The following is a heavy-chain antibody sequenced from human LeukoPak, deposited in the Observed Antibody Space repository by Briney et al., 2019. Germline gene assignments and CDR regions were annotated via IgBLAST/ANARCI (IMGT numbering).Heavy chain of an antibody. V-gene: IGHV4-34*01. CDR1: GGSFSGYY. CDR2: INHSGST. Sequence: KPSETLSFTCAVYGGSFSGYYWSWIRQPPGKGLEWIGEINHSGSTNYNPSLKSRVTISVDTSKNQFSLKLSSVTAADTAVYYCARGHYYFDYWGQGTLVTVSS. J-gene: IGHJ4*02. CDR3: ARGHYYFDY.